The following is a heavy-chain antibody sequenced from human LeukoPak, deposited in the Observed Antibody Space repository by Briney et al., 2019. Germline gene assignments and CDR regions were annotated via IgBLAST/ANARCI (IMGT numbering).Heavy chain of an antibody. V-gene: IGHV3-30*18. J-gene: IGHJ4*02. CDR3: AKDSSGYNENFDY. Sequence: GGSLRLSCAASGFTFSSYGMHWVRQAPGKGLEWVAVISYDGSNKYYADSVKGRFTISRDNSKSTLYLQMNSLRAEDTAVYYCAKDSSGYNENFDYWGQGTLVTVSS. D-gene: IGHD3-22*01. CDR2: ISYDGSNK. CDR1: GFTFSSYG.